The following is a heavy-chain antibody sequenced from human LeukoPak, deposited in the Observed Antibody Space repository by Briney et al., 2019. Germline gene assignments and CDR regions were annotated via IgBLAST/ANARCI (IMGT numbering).Heavy chain of an antibody. CDR1: GGTFSSYA. CDR2: IIPIFGTA. CDR3: ARDKLLDIHTPYSSGWSNWFDP. J-gene: IGHJ5*02. D-gene: IGHD6-19*01. V-gene: IGHV1-69*05. Sequence: ASVKVSCKASGGTFSSYAISWVRQAPGQGLEWMGGIIPIFGTANYAQKFQGRVTITTDESTSTAYMELSSLRSEDTAVYYCARDKLLDIHTPYSSGWSNWFDPWAREPWSPSPQ.